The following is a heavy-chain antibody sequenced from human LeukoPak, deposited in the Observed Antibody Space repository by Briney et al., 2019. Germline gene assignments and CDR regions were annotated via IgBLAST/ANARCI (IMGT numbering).Heavy chain of an antibody. V-gene: IGHV3-21*01. J-gene: IGHJ4*02. Sequence: PGGSLRLSCAASGFSFSDYSMNWVRQAPGRGPEWVSSISRTSKFIEYADSVKGRFTISRDNSKNSLYLQMNSLTVEDTALYYCARDGDLRSPDLDYWGQGTLVTVSS. CDR2: ISRTSKFI. CDR3: ARDGDLRSPDLDY. CDR1: GFSFSDYS.